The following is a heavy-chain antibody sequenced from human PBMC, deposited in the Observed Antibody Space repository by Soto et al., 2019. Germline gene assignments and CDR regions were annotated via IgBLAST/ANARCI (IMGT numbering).Heavy chain of an antibody. CDR1: GGSISSSSHY. D-gene: IGHD2-2*01. CDR3: ASSDCSSTSCYPGGAFDI. Sequence: QLQLQESGPGLVKPSETLSLTCTVSGGSISSSSHYWGWIRQPPGKGLEWIGSIYYSGSTYYNPSLTSRLTISVDTSKNQFSLRLSSVTAADTAVYYCASSDCSSTSCYPGGAFDIWGQGTMVTVSS. V-gene: IGHV4-39*01. J-gene: IGHJ3*02. CDR2: IYYSGST.